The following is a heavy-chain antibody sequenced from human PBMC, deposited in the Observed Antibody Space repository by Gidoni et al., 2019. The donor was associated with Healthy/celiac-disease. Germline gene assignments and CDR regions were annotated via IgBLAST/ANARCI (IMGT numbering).Heavy chain of an antibody. Sequence: QVQLQQWGAGLLKPSETLSLTCAVYGGSFSGYYWSWIRQPPGKGLEWLGEINHSGSTNYNTSLKSRVTISVDTSKNQFYLKLSSVTAADTAGYYCARDETMVRDQCWFDPWGQGTLVTVSS. CDR2: INHSGST. J-gene: IGHJ5*02. CDR3: ARDETMVRDQCWFDP. D-gene: IGHD3-10*01. V-gene: IGHV4-34*01. CDR1: GGSFSGYY.